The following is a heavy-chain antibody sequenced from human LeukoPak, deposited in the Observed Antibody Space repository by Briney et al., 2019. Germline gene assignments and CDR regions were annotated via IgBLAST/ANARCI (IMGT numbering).Heavy chain of an antibody. CDR2: IYYSGST. J-gene: IGHJ5*02. CDR3: ARRVAADNWFDR. V-gene: IGHV4-59*02. CDR1: ARSVSSYY. Sequence: SPTLSLTCTVSARSVSSYYWGCVRHPRGKGREWIGYIYYSGSTTYNPSLKSRVTISVDTSKNQFSLKLSSVTAADTAVYYCARRVAADNWFDRWGQGTLVTVSS. D-gene: IGHD6-13*01.